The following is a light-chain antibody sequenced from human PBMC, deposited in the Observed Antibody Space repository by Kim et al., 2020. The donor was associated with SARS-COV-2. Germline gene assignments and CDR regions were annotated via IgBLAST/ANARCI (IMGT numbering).Light chain of an antibody. V-gene: IGKV1-12*01. CDR3: QQDTGFPLS. Sequence: ASVGDRVTITCRASQSIGNCLAWYQQNPGKVPKLLVYGASSLQSGVPSRFSGSGSGTEFTLTINSLQPEDFATYSCQQDTGFPLSFGGGTKVDIK. J-gene: IGKJ4*01. CDR2: GAS. CDR1: QSIGNC.